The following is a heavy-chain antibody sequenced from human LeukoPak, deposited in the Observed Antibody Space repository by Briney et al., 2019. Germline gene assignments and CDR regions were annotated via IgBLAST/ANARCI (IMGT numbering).Heavy chain of an antibody. CDR1: GYTFTSYD. J-gene: IGHJ3*02. Sequence: ASVKVSCKASGYTFTSYDINWVRQATGQGLEWMGWMNPNSGNTGYAQKFQGRVTMTRNTSISTAYMELSSLRSEDTAVYYCARVASSGVHTNAGAFDIWGQGTMVTVSS. V-gene: IGHV1-8*01. CDR2: MNPNSGNT. D-gene: IGHD6-19*01. CDR3: ARVASSGVHTNAGAFDI.